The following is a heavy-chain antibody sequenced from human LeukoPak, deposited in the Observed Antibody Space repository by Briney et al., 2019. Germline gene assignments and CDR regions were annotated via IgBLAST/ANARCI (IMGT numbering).Heavy chain of an antibody. V-gene: IGHV3-7*01. CDR1: GFTFSSYW. CDR3: ARGSGSYSIMGSYYFDY. J-gene: IGHJ4*02. CDR2: IKQHGSEK. Sequence: GGSLRLSCAASGFTFSSYWMSWVRQAPGKGLEWVANIKQHGSEKYYVDPVKGRFTISRDNAKNSLYLQMNSLRAEDTAVYYCARGSGSYSIMGSYYFDYWGQGTLVTVSS. D-gene: IGHD3-10*01.